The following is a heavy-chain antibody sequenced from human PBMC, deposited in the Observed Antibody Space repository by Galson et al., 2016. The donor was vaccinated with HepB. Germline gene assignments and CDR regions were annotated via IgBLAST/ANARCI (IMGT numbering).Heavy chain of an antibody. Sequence: SVKVSCKASGYTFISYYMHWVRQAPGQGLEWMGWINPYNGNTNYAQKVQGRVTLTTDTSTSTAYMELRSLASDDTAVYFCARPYSTPWDYLDHWGQGTLVTVSS. CDR1: GYTFISYY. V-gene: IGHV1-18*04. D-gene: IGHD6-13*01. CDR2: INPYNGNT. J-gene: IGHJ4*02. CDR3: ARPYSTPWDYLDH.